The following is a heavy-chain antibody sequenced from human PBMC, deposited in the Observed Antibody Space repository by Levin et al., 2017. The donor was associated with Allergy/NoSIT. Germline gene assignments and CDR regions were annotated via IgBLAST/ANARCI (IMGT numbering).Heavy chain of an antibody. Sequence: LSLTCAASGFTFSSYWMSWVRQAPGKGLEWVANIKQDGSEKYYVDSVKGRFTISRDNAKNSLYLQMNSLRAEDTAVYYCARGSIAAAGTFDYWGQGTLVTVSS. CDR1: GFTFSSYW. CDR2: IKQDGSEK. V-gene: IGHV3-7*04. D-gene: IGHD6-13*01. CDR3: ARGSIAAAGTFDY. J-gene: IGHJ4*02.